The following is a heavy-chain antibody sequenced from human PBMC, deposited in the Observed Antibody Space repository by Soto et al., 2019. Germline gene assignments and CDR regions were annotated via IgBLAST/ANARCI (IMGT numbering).Heavy chain of an antibody. J-gene: IGHJ6*02. V-gene: IGHV3-23*01. CDR2: ISGSGGST. Sequence: PXGSLSLSCAASGFTFSSDAMSWVGQAPGKGLEWGSAISGSGGSTYYADSVKGRLTISRDNSKNTLYLQMNSLRAEETAVDYGGKGGLGSSWFGGGNHQTDYYYYRMDVWGQGTTVTVPS. CDR1: GFTFSSDA. CDR3: GKGGLGSSWFGGGNHQTDYYYYRMDV. D-gene: IGHD6-13*01.